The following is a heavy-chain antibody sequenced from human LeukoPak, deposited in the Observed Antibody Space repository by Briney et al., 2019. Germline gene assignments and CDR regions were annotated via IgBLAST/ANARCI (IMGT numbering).Heavy chain of an antibody. CDR3: TSSYYYDSSGYYIFDY. V-gene: IGHV3-73*01. CDR1: GFTFSGSA. D-gene: IGHD3-22*01. Sequence: GSLRLSCAASGFTFSGSAMHWVRQASGKGLEWVGRIRSKANSYATTYAASVKGRFTISRDDSKNTAYLQMNSLKTGDTAVYYCTSSYYYDSSGYYIFDYWGQGTLVTVSS. J-gene: IGHJ4*02. CDR2: IRSKANSYAT.